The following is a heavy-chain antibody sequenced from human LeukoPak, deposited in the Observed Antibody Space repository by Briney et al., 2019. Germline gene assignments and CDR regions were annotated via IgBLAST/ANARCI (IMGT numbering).Heavy chain of an antibody. CDR2: IYYSGST. D-gene: IGHD4-17*01. CDR1: GGSFSGYY. V-gene: IGHV4-59*01. CDR3: ARYDDYEAY. Sequence: SETLSLTCAVYGGSFSGYYWSWIRQPPGKGLEWIGYIYYSGSTNYNPSLKSRVTISVDTSMNQFSLKLSSVTAADTAVYYCARYDDYEAYWGQGTLVTVSS. J-gene: IGHJ4*02.